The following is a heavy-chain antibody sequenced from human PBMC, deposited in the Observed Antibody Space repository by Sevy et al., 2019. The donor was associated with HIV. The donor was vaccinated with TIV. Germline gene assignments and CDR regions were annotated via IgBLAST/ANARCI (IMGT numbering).Heavy chain of an antibody. Sequence: GGSLRLSCAASGFTFSGSTMHWVRQASGKGLEWVGRIRSKANTYATAYAASVKGRFSISRDDSKNTAYLQMNSLKTEDTAEYSCSRQVVAVAGDYFDYWGQGTLVTVSS. CDR2: IRSKANTYAT. CDR1: GFTFSGST. V-gene: IGHV3-73*01. CDR3: SRQVVAVAGDYFDY. J-gene: IGHJ4*02. D-gene: IGHD6-19*01.